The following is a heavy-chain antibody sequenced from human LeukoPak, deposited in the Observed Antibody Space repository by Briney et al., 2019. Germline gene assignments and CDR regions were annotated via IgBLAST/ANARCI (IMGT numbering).Heavy chain of an antibody. CDR3: ARDRQSSGWEIIDY. D-gene: IGHD6-19*01. CDR2: ISAYNGNT. J-gene: IGHJ4*02. Sequence: ASVKVSCKASGYTFTSYGISWVRQAPGQGLEWMGWISAYNGNTNYAQKLQGRVTMTTDTSTSTAYMELRSLRSDDTAAYYRARDRQSSGWEIIDYWGQGTLVTVSS. V-gene: IGHV1-18*01. CDR1: GYTFTSYG.